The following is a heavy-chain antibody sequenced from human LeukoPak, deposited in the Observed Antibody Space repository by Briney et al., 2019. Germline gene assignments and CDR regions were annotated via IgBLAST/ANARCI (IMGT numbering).Heavy chain of an antibody. CDR3: ARERHSTSWHYYMDV. Sequence: GGSLRLSCAASGFTFSSYGLHWVRQAPGKGLEWVAVISFDGSDKYYADSVKGRFTISRDNAKNSLYLQMNSLRAEDTAVYYCARERHSTSWHYYMDVWGKGTTVTVSS. CDR1: GFTFSSYG. D-gene: IGHD6-6*01. CDR2: ISFDGSDK. V-gene: IGHV3-30*03. J-gene: IGHJ6*03.